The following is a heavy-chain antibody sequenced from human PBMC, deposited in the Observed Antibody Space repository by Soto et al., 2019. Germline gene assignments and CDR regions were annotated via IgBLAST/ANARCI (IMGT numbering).Heavy chain of an antibody. D-gene: IGHD2-21*02. Sequence: PGGSLRLSCAASGFTFSNYAMSRVRQAPGKGLEWVSSISNSGGSTYYTDSVKGRFTISRDNPKNTLYLQMNSLRAEDTAVYYCARGDRGAFDLWGQGTMVTVSS. CDR3: ARGDRGAFDL. CDR2: ISNSGGST. J-gene: IGHJ3*01. CDR1: GFTFSNYA. V-gene: IGHV3-23*01.